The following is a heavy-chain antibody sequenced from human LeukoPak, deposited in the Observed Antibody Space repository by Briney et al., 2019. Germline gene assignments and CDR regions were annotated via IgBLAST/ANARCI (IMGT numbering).Heavy chain of an antibody. Sequence: GGSLRLSCTATGFTLRDYYMNWIRQAPGKGLEWVSYISTSGNTIYYADSVKGRFTISRDNAKNTLYLQMNSLRAEDTAVYYCAREPDDSSGYCFDYWGQGTLVTVSS. CDR3: AREPDDSSGYCFDY. CDR1: GFTLRDYY. V-gene: IGHV3-11*04. J-gene: IGHJ4*02. CDR2: ISTSGNTI. D-gene: IGHD3-22*01.